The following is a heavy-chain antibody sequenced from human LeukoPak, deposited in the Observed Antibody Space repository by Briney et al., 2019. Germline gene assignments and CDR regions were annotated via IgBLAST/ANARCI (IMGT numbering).Heavy chain of an antibody. CDR2: ISDSSTTM. Sequence: GGSLRLSCAASGFTFSSYSMNWVRQAPGKGLEWVSYISDSSTTMYYAESVKGRFTISRDNAKNSLYLQMNSLRDEDTAVYYCARVPIVVVPAAWGDYWGQGTLVTVSS. V-gene: IGHV3-48*02. CDR3: ARVPIVVVPAAWGDY. D-gene: IGHD2-2*01. J-gene: IGHJ4*02. CDR1: GFTFSSYS.